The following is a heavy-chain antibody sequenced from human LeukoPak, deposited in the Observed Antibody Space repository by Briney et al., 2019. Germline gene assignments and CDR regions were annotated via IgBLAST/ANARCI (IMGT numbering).Heavy chain of an antibody. CDR3: AKVYGAARQGAFDY. CDR1: GFTFSSYA. Sequence: GGSLRLSCAASGFTFSSYAMSWVRQAPGKGLEWVSAISGSGGSTYYADSAKGRFTISRDNSKNTLYLQMNSLRAEDTAVYYCAKVYGAARQGAFDYWGQGTLVTVSS. J-gene: IGHJ4*02. D-gene: IGHD6-6*01. V-gene: IGHV3-23*01. CDR2: ISGSGGST.